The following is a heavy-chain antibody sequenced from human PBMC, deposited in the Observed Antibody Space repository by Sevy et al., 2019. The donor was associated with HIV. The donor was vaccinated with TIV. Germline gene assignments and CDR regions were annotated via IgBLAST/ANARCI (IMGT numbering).Heavy chain of an antibody. J-gene: IGHJ6*02. Sequence: GGSLRLSCAASGFAFTNYYAMHWVRQAPGKGLEWLSLISYDGSDKYYADSVKGRFTISRDNFKNTLYLQMNSLTTEDTAVYYCARPRANYVDHYFFYDMDVWGQGTTVTVSS. V-gene: IGHV3-30-3*01. CDR2: ISYDGSDK. CDR1: GFAFTNYYA. D-gene: IGHD4-17*01. CDR3: ARPRANYVDHYFFYDMDV.